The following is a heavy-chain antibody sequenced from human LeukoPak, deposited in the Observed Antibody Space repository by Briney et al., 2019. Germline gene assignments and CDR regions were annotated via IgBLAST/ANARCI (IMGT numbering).Heavy chain of an antibody. V-gene: IGHV4-31*03. CDR2: IYYSGST. J-gene: IGHJ4*02. CDR1: GGSISSGGYY. D-gene: IGHD3-22*01. CDR3: ASQYYYDSSGYYNYFDY. Sequence: SETLSLTCTVSGGSISSGGYYWSWIRQHPGKGLEWIGYIYYSGSTYYNPSLKSRVTISVDTSKNQFSLKLSSVTAADTAVYYCASQYYYDSSGYYNYFDYWGQGTLVTVSS.